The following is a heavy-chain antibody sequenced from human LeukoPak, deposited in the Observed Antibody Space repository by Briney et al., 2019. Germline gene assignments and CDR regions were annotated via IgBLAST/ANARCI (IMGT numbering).Heavy chain of an antibody. CDR2: LGGNSGYT. CDR1: GFTFSSYA. Sequence: GGSLRLSCAAPGFTFSSYAMSWVRPAPGKGLEWVSDLGGNSGYTYYADSVKGRFTVSRDNSKNTLSLQMNSLRAEDTAVYYCARKSSHFDSSGYFDYWGQGTLLTVSS. J-gene: IGHJ4*02. V-gene: IGHV3-23*01. CDR3: ARKSSHFDSSGYFDY. D-gene: IGHD3-22*01.